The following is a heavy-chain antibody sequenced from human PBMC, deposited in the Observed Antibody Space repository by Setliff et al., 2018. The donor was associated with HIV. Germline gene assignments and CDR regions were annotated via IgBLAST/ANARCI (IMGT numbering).Heavy chain of an antibody. J-gene: IGHJ4*02. CDR3: ARTGPSTDGYNLVIDY. Sequence: ASVKVSCKASGYTFTRFAINWVRQAPGQGLEWMGWINTNTGNPTYAQGFTGRFVFSLDTSVSTAYLQILKAEDTAVYYCARTGPSTDGYNLVIDYWGQGTLVTVSS. D-gene: IGHD5-12*01. CDR2: INTNTGNP. V-gene: IGHV7-4-1*01. CDR1: GYTFTRFA.